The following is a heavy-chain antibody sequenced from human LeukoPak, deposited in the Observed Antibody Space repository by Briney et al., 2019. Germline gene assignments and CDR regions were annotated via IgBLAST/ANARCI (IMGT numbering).Heavy chain of an antibody. CDR1: GFTFSGYS. Sequence: GRSLRLSCAASGFTFSGYSMNWVRQAPGKGLEWVSSISSSSSYIYYADSVKGRFTISRDNAKNSLYLQMNSLRAEDTAVYYCARLSGYDLAYWGQGTLVTVSS. V-gene: IGHV3-21*01. J-gene: IGHJ4*02. CDR3: ARLSGYDLAY. CDR2: ISSSSSYI. D-gene: IGHD5-12*01.